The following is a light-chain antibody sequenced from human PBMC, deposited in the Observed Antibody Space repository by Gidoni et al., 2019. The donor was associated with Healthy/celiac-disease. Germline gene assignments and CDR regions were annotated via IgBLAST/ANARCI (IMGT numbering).Light chain of an antibody. V-gene: IGLV3-19*01. J-gene: IGLJ2*01. CDR3: NSRDSSGNHVV. CDR1: SLRSYY. Sequence: SELTQDPAVSVALGQTVRITCQGDSLRSYYASWYQQKPGQAPVLVIYGTNNRPSGIPDRFSGSSSGNAASFTITGAQAEDESDYYCNSRDSSGNHVVFGGGTKLTVL. CDR2: GTN.